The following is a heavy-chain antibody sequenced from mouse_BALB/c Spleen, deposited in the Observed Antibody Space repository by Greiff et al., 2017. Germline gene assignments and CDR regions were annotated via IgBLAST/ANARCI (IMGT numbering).Heavy chain of an antibody. CDR2: IYPGDGDT. CDR1: GYTFTSYW. Sequence: VKLQESGAELARPGASVKLSCKASGYTFTSYWMQWVKQRPGQGLEWIGAIYPGDGDTRYTQKFKGKATLTADKSSSTAYMQLSSLASEDSAVYYCARGDGNYDYWGQGTTLTVSS. V-gene: IGHV1-87*01. D-gene: IGHD2-1*01. J-gene: IGHJ2*01. CDR3: ARGDGNYDY.